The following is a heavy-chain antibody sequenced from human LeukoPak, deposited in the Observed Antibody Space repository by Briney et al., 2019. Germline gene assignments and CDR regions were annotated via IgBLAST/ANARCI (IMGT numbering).Heavy chain of an antibody. J-gene: IGHJ4*02. CDR2: IRYDGSNK. V-gene: IGHV3-30*02. D-gene: IGHD6-13*01. Sequence: GGSLRLSCAASGFTFSSYGMHWVRQAPGKGLEWVAFIRYDGSNKYYADSVKGRFSISRDGSTNTLYLQMNGLRDDDTAVYHCAKSLNYTSSWFPFDSWGQGTLVTVSS. CDR3: AKSLNYTSSWFPFDS. CDR1: GFTFSSYG.